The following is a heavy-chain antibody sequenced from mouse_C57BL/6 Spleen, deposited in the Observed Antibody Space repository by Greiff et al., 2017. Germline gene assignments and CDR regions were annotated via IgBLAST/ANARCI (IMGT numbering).Heavy chain of an antibody. Sequence: EVMLVESGGGLVQPGGSMKLSCVASGFTFSNYWMNWVRQSPEKGLEWVAQIRLKSDNYATHYAESVKGRFTISRDDSKSSVYLQMNNLRAEDTGIYYCTRDYDAFAYWGQGTLVTVSA. CDR3: TRDYDAFAY. CDR2: IRLKSDNYAT. J-gene: IGHJ3*01. D-gene: IGHD2-4*01. CDR1: GFTFSNYW. V-gene: IGHV6-3*01.